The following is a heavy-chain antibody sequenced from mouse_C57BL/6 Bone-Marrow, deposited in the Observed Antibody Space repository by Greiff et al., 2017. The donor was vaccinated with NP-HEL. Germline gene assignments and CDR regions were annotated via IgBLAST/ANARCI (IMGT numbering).Heavy chain of an antibody. V-gene: IGHV1-50*01. Sequence: QVQLQQPGAELVKPGASVKLSCKASGYTFTSYWMQWVKQRPGQGLEWIGEIDPSDSYTNYNQKFKGKATLTVDTSSSTAYMQLSSLTSEDAAVYYCARPDYVSSRYYAMDYWGQGTSVTVSS. CDR1: GYTFTSYW. D-gene: IGHD1-1*01. J-gene: IGHJ4*01. CDR3: ARPDYVSSRYYAMDY. CDR2: IDPSDSYT.